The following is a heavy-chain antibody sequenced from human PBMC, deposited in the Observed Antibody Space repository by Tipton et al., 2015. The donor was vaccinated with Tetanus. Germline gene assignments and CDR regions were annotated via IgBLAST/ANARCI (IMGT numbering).Heavy chain of an antibody. Sequence: TLSLTCTVSGGSINSGGHFWTWIRQRTGKGLEWIGHIRDNGNSYANPSLSGRVTMSVDTRKNHFSLSLSSVTAADTAMYYCARDGGNYFYYGMNVWGQGAAVTVSS. CDR1: GGSINSGGHF. CDR3: ARDGGNYFYYGMNV. V-gene: IGHV4-31*03. CDR2: IRDNGNS. J-gene: IGHJ6*02.